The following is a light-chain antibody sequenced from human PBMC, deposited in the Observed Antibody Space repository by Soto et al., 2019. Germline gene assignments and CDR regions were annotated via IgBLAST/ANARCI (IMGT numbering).Light chain of an antibody. CDR1: SSNLGAGYD. CDR3: QAYDYSLTASV. CDR2: GNI. Sequence: QPVLTQPPSVSGAPGQRVTLSCTGNSSNLGAGYDVHWYQQLPGAAPKLVIFGNINRPSGVPERFSGSKSGTSASLAITGLQAEDEAHYYCQAYDYSLTASVFGGGTKLTVL. J-gene: IGLJ3*02. V-gene: IGLV1-40*01.